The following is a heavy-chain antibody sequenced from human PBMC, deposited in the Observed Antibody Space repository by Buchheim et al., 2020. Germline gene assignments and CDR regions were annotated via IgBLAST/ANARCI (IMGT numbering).Heavy chain of an antibody. CDR1: GFTFSSYG. CDR3: AKDRGYSYYYGMDV. Sequence: QVQLVESGGGVVQPGRSLRLSCAASGFTFSSYGMHWVRQAPGKGLEGVAVISYDGSNKYYADSVKGRFTISRDNSKKTLYLQMNSLRAEDTAVYYCAKDRGYSYYYGMDVWGQGTT. J-gene: IGHJ6*02. D-gene: IGHD5-18*01. V-gene: IGHV3-30*18. CDR2: ISYDGSNK.